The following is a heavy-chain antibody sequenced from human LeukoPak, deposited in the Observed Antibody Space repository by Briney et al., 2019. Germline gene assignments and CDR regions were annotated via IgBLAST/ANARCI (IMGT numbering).Heavy chain of an antibody. CDR2: ITVNNGNT. V-gene: IGHV1-18*01. CDR1: GYTFTSYG. CDR3: ARDRVTGTTGAFDI. Sequence: GASVKVSCKASGYTFTSYGISWVRQAPGQGLEWMGWITVNNGNTNYAQKFQGRVTLTTDTSTTTAYMELRSLRSDDTAVYYCARDRVTGTTGAFDIWGQGTMVTVFS. J-gene: IGHJ3*02. D-gene: IGHD1-20*01.